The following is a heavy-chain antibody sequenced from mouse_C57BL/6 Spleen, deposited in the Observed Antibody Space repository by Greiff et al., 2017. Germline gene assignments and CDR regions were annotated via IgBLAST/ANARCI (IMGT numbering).Heavy chain of an antibody. CDR1: GFTFSSYT. V-gene: IGHV5-9*01. CDR2: ISGGGGNT. D-gene: IGHD1-1*01. Sequence: EVQLVESGGGLVKPGGSLKLSCAASGFTFSSYTMSWVRQTPEKRLEWVATISGGGGNTYYPDSVKGRFTISRDNAKNTLYLQRSSMRSEDTALYDGARGSSYWYFDVWGTGTTVTVSS. J-gene: IGHJ1*03. CDR3: ARGSSYWYFDV.